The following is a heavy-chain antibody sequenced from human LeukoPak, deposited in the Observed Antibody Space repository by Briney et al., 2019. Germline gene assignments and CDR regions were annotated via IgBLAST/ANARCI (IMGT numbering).Heavy chain of an antibody. Sequence: PSETLSLTCTVSGYSISSGYYWGWIRQPPGKGLEWIGSIYYSGSTYYNPSLKSRVTISVDTSKNQFSLKLSSVTAADTAVYYCARGGVKKYCSGGSCYPGPYYFDYWGQGTLVTVSS. D-gene: IGHD2-15*01. CDR2: IYYSGST. V-gene: IGHV4-38-2*02. CDR1: GYSISSGYY. CDR3: ARGGVKKYCSGGSCYPGPYYFDY. J-gene: IGHJ4*02.